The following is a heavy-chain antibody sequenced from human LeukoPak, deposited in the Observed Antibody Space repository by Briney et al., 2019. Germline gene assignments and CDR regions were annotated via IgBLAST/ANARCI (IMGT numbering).Heavy chain of an antibody. CDR3: AKAELGVDTFFDY. CDR1: GFTFSSYS. V-gene: IGHV3-23*01. CDR2: LSGSGAGT. Sequence: PGGSLRLSCAASGFTFSSYSTNWVRQAPGRGLEWVATLSGSGAGTYYSDSVQGRFTISRDNSKRTLFLQMNSLRAEDTAFYYCAKAELGVDTFFDYWGQGTLVTVSS. D-gene: IGHD3-3*01. J-gene: IGHJ4*02.